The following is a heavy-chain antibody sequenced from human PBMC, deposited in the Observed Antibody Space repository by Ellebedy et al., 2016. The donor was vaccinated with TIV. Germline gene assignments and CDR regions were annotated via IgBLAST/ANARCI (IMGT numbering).Heavy chain of an antibody. J-gene: IGHJ6*02. CDR2: IRSDGITR. V-gene: IGHV3-30*02. Sequence: GGSLRLSCAASGFTSADYAMHWVRQAPGKGLEWVAFIRSDGITRYYTDSVKGRFTISRDSSKNTLDLQMNSLRPEDTAVYFCVKGAYPVPTVMAVWGQGTMVTVSS. CDR1: GFTSADYA. CDR3: VKGAYPVPTVMAV. D-gene: IGHD3-16*01.